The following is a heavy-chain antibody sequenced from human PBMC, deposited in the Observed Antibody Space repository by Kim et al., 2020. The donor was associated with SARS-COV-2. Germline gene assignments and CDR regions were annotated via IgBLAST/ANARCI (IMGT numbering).Heavy chain of an antibody. J-gene: IGHJ4*02. Sequence: AVKGRFTIFRDNSKDTFCLQMNSLRAEDTAVYYCAKTPGGYTYGRFYFDSWGQGTLVTVSS. V-gene: IGHV3-23*01. CDR3: AKTPGGYTYGRFYFDS. D-gene: IGHD5-18*01.